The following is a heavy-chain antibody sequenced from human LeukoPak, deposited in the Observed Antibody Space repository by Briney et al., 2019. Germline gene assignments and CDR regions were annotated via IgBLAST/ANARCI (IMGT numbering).Heavy chain of an antibody. J-gene: IGHJ6*01. V-gene: IGHV3-23*01. D-gene: IGHD2/OR15-2a*01. CDR3: AKMKGHPLQKYYMDV. Sequence: GSLRLSCAASGFTFSGFAMSWVRRTPGKGLEWVSGISGSGDNTLYAASVKGRFTISRGNSKNTLYLEMNSLRAEDTAIYYCAKMKGHPLQKYYMDVWGQGTTVTVSS. CDR1: GFTFSGFA. CDR2: ISGSGDNT.